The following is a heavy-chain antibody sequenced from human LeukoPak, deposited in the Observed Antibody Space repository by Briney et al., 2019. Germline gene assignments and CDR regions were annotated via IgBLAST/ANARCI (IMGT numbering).Heavy chain of an antibody. Sequence: SQTLSLTCAVSGGSISSGSYSWSWIRQPPGKGLEWIGYIYHSGSTYYNPSLKSRLTISVDTSENQFSLKLNSVTAADTAVYYCARGARYCTSTSCYTSYFDPWGQGTLVTVSS. CDR1: GGSISSGSYS. D-gene: IGHD2-2*02. CDR3: ARGARYCTSTSCYTSYFDP. J-gene: IGHJ5*02. V-gene: IGHV4-30-2*05. CDR2: IYHSGST.